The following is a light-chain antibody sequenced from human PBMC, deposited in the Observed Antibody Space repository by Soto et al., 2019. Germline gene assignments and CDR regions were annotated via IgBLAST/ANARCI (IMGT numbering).Light chain of an antibody. V-gene: IGKV4-1*01. CDR1: QSVLHRSKRKNY. J-gene: IGKJ1*01. CDR3: QQYYSGRT. CDR2: WAS. Sequence: DIVMTQSPDSLAVSLGERTTINCRSSQSVLHRSKRKNYLSWYQQKAGQPPKLLISWASTRESGVPNRFNGSGSGTDFTLTISSLQAEDVATYYCQQYYSGRTFGQGTKVEI.